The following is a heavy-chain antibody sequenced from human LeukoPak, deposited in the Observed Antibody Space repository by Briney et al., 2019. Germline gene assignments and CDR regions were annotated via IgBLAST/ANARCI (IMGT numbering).Heavy chain of an antibody. D-gene: IGHD4-17*01. CDR1: VFTFNIYG. J-gene: IGHJ4*02. Sequence: GGSLRLPCTASVFTFNIYGMHCVRQAPGKPVEGVSFIRYYRSNKYYADSVKRRFTISRDNYKNKMYLQMNSLRAEDTDLYYCERVAIYGEYNRYFDYWGQGTLVTVSS. CDR2: IRYYRSNK. CDR3: ERVAIYGEYNRYFDY. V-gene: IGHV3-30*02.